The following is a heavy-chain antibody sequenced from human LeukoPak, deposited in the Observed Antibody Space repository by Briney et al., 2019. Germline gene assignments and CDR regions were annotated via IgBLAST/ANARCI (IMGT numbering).Heavy chain of an antibody. CDR2: ISWNGGNI. CDR3: AKEGIAAAVDY. Sequence: PGGSLRLSCAASGFTFDDYAMHWVRQAPGKGLEWVSGISWNGGNIGYADSVKGRFTISRDNAKNSLYLQMNSLRAEDTALYYCAKEGIAAAVDYWGQGTLVTASS. V-gene: IGHV3-9*01. J-gene: IGHJ4*02. CDR1: GFTFDDYA. D-gene: IGHD6-13*01.